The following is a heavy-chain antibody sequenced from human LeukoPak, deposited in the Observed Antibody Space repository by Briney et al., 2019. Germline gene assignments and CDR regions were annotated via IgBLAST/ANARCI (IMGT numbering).Heavy chain of an antibody. V-gene: IGHV3-30*02. CDR3: VKDTIFTVDPFDY. CDR1: GMTFERHG. Sequence: PGGSLRLSCAVSGMTFERHGMHWVRQPPGKGLEWPAFIKYDGSRTDYEDSVKGRFTVSRDNSKNTLYLEMNSLRAEDTAVYYCVKDTIFTVDPFDYWGQGTLVTVSS. D-gene: IGHD3-3*01. J-gene: IGHJ4*02. CDR2: IKYDGSRT.